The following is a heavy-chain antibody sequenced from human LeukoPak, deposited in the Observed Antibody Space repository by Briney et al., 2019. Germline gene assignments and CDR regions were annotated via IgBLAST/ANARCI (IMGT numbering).Heavy chain of an antibody. CDR3: ARAPVRGVIITSYYYYAMDV. D-gene: IGHD3-10*01. Sequence: GGSLRLSCAASGFTVSSNYMSWVRQAPGKGLEWVSVIYSGGNTKYADSVKGRFTISRDNSQNTLYLQMNSLRSEDSAVFYCARAPVRGVIITSYYYYAMDVWGQGTTVIVSS. V-gene: IGHV3-53*05. J-gene: IGHJ6*02. CDR2: IYSGGNT. CDR1: GFTVSSNY.